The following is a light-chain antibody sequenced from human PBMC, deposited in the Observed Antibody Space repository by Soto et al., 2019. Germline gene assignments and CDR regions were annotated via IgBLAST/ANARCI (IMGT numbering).Light chain of an antibody. Sequence: QSVLTQPASVSGSPGQPITISCAGTRDDIGAYDYVSWYQQHPGNAPKLLVYEVTNRPSGVSDRFSGSKSGNTASLTISGLQAEDEADYYCNSYKNSSAVVFGGGTKVTVL. J-gene: IGLJ2*01. CDR3: NSYKNSSAVV. V-gene: IGLV2-14*01. CDR2: EVT. CDR1: RDDIGAYDY.